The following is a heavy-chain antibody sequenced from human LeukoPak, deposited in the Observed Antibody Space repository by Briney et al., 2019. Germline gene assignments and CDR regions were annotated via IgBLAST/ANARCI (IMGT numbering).Heavy chain of an antibody. D-gene: IGHD3-10*01. CDR2: ITGSGGST. J-gene: IGHJ4*02. CDR1: GFTFSDYA. V-gene: IGHV3-23*01. CDR3: AKDGPVYYYASGSPDY. Sequence: GGSLRLSCAASGFTFSDYAMNWVRQAPGKGLEWVSAITGSGGSTYYADSVKGRFTISRHNSKNTLYLQMNSLRAEDTAVYYCAKDGPVYYYASGSPDYWGQGTLVTVSS.